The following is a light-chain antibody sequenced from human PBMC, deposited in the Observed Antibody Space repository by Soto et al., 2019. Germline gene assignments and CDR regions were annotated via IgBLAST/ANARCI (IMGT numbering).Light chain of an antibody. CDR1: QAVSSY. CDR3: LQYSTWPPLYT. Sequence: EIVMTQSPAALSVSLGERVSLTCRASQAVSSYLAWYQQKPGQAPRLLISDASTRATDIPDRFSGSGSRTDFTLTSSSLQSSDLAVYYCLQYSTWPPLYTFGQGTKLEIK. V-gene: IGKV3-15*01. J-gene: IGKJ2*01. CDR2: DAS.